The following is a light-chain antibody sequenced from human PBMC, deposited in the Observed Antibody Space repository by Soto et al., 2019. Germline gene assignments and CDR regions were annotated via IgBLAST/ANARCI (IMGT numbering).Light chain of an antibody. J-gene: IGKJ1*01. Sequence: EIVMTQSPATLSVSLGERATLSCRASQSVSSNLAWYQQKPGRAPRLLIYGASTRATGIPARFSGSGSGTEFTLTINSLQSEDFAVYYCQQYNDWTTFGQGTKVDIK. CDR3: QQYNDWTT. CDR1: QSVSSN. V-gene: IGKV3-15*01. CDR2: GAS.